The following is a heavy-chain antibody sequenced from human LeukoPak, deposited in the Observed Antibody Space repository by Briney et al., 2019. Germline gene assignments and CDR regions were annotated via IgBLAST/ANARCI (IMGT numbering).Heavy chain of an antibody. CDR1: GGSISSSTYY. V-gene: IGHV4-39*01. D-gene: IGHD3-9*01. CDR2: IYYSGST. J-gene: IGHJ4*02. Sequence: SETLSLTCTVSGGSISSSTYYWGWIRQPPGKGLEWIGSIYYSGSTNYNPSLKSRVTISVDTSKNQFSLKLSSVTAADTAVYYCARHYDILTGYYCLGYWGQGTLVTASS. CDR3: ARHYDILTGYYCLGY.